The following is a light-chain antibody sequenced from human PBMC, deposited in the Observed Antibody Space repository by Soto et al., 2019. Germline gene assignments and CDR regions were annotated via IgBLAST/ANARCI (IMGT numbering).Light chain of an antibody. V-gene: IGKV3-20*01. CDR2: GAS. Sequence: EIVLTQSPGTLSLSPGETATLSCRASQTIGNIFLFWYQQKPGQAPRLLIYGASSRATGIPDRFSGSGSGTDSTLTINRLEPEDFAVYYCHQYRSAPYTFGQGTKLEIK. CDR3: HQYRSAPYT. J-gene: IGKJ2*01. CDR1: QTIGNIF.